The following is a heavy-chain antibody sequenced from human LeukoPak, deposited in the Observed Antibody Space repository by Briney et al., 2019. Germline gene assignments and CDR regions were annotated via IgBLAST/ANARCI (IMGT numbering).Heavy chain of an antibody. Sequence: ASVKVSCKASGYTFTGYYMHWVRQAPGQGLEWMGRINPNSGGTNYAQKFQGRVTMTRDTSISTAYMELSRLRSDDTAVYYCARGRPSTNRNNINRFDPWGQGTLVTVSS. CDR2: INPNSGGT. V-gene: IGHV1-2*06. CDR3: ARGRPSTNRNNINRFDP. CDR1: GYTFTGYY. J-gene: IGHJ5*02. D-gene: IGHD2/OR15-2a*01.